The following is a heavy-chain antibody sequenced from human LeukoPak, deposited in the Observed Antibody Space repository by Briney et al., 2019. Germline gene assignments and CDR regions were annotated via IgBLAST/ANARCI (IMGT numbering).Heavy chain of an antibody. J-gene: IGHJ4*02. V-gene: IGHV1-18*01. CDR2: ISAYNGNT. Sequence: ASVKVSCKASGYTFTSYDISWVRQAPGQGLEWMGWISAYNGNTNYAQKLQGRVTMTTDTSTSTAYMELRSLRSDDTAVYYCARDSIVVVPAAIPSLFDYWGQGTLVTVSS. CDR3: ARDSIVVVPAAIPSLFDY. D-gene: IGHD2-2*01. CDR1: GYTFTSYD.